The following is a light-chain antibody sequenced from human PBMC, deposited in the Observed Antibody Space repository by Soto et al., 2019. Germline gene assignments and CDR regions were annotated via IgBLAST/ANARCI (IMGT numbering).Light chain of an antibody. V-gene: IGKV3-15*01. J-gene: IGKJ4*01. Sequence: ETAMTQSPAALSVSPGEKITLSCRASQSVSRNLAWYQQRPGQTPRLVIYSASTRATGIPVRFSGSGSGTESTLTISSLQSEDFAVYYCQQYHNWPLTFGGGTKVEIK. CDR1: QSVSRN. CDR2: SAS. CDR3: QQYHNWPLT.